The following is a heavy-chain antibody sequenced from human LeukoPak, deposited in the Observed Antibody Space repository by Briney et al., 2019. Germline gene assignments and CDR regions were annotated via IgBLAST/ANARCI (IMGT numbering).Heavy chain of an antibody. Sequence: ASVKVSCKASGGTFSSYAISWVRQAPGQGLEWMGGIIPIFGTANYAQKFQGRVTNTTDESTSTAYMELSSLRSEDTAVYYCARAYYYDSSGYYPPLWYWGQGTLVTVSS. CDR1: GGTFSSYA. J-gene: IGHJ4*02. CDR3: ARAYYYDSSGYYPPLWY. V-gene: IGHV1-69*05. CDR2: IIPIFGTA. D-gene: IGHD3-22*01.